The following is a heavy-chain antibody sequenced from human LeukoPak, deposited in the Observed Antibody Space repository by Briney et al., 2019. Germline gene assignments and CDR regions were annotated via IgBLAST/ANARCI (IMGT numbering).Heavy chain of an antibody. CDR2: INAGNGNT. J-gene: IGHJ4*02. V-gene: IGHV1-3*01. Sequence: ASVKVSCKASGYTFTSYAMHWVRQAPGQRLEWMGWINAGNGNTKYSQKFQGRVTITRDTSASTACMELSSLRSEDTAVYYCARGDIVVVPAAGTDYWGQGTLVTVSS. CDR1: GYTFTSYA. CDR3: ARGDIVVVPAAGTDY. D-gene: IGHD2-2*01.